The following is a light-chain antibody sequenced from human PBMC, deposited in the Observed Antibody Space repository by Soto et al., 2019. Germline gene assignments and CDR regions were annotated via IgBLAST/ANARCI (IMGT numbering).Light chain of an antibody. Sequence: DSQETPSPPSLSASAGARGTITTRSSQSSNSHLNWYQQKPGQPPRLLIHTTSSMHSGVPSRFSGSGAGTDFTLTISSLQPEDFAAYYCQQCGRSPHTFGEGTKVDIK. CDR3: QQCGRSPHT. CDR2: TTS. CDR1: QSSNSH. J-gene: IGKJ4*01. V-gene: IGKV1-39*01.